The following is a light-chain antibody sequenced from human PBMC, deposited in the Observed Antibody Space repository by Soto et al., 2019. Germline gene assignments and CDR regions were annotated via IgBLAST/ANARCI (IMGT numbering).Light chain of an antibody. CDR1: SSDVGGYNY. V-gene: IGLV2-14*01. J-gene: IGLJ2*01. Sequence: QSALTQPASVSGSPGQSITISCTGTSSDVGGYNYVSWYQQHPGKAPKLMIYEVSNRPSGVSNRFSGSKSGNTASLTISGLQAEDEAEYDCSSYTSSSTPVVFGGGTKLTVL. CDR3: SSYTSSSTPVV. CDR2: EVS.